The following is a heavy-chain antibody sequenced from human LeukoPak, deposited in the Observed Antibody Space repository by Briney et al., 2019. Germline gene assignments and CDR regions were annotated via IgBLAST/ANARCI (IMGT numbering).Heavy chain of an antibody. CDR2: IYYSGST. J-gene: IGHJ4*02. CDR1: GGSISSGGYY. Sequence: SETLSLTCTVSGGSISSGGYYWSWIRQHPGKGLEWIGYIYYSGSTYYNPSLKSRVTISVDTSKNQFSLKLSSVTAADTAVYYCARQGYCSSTSYYTAHSSSWHRRFDYWGQGTLVTVSS. V-gene: IGHV4-31*03. CDR3: ARQGYCSSTSYYTAHSSSWHRRFDY. D-gene: IGHD2-2*02.